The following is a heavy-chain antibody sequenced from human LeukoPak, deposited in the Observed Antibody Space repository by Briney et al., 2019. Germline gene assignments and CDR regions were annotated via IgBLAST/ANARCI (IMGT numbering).Heavy chain of an antibody. CDR2: IIPIFGTA. D-gene: IGHD6-13*01. CDR3: ARRLAAAGSPFDY. CDR1: GGTFSSYA. J-gene: IGHJ4*02. V-gene: IGHV1-69*05. Sequence: VASVKVSCKASGGTFSSYAISWVRQAPGQGLEWMGGIIPIFGTANYAQKFQGRVTITTDESTSTAYMELSSLRSEDTAVYYCARRLAAAGSPFDYWGQGTLVTVSS.